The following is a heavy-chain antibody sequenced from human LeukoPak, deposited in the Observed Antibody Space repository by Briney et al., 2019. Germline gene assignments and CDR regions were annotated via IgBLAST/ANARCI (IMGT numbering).Heavy chain of an antibody. D-gene: IGHD3-3*01. V-gene: IGHV1-18*01. Sequence: ASVKVSCKASGYIFTSYGISWVRQAPGQGLEWMGWISAYNGNTNYAQKLQGRVTVTTDTSTSTVYMELRSLRSDDTAVYYCARVPRGGTIFGVVIMDYWGQGTLVTVPS. CDR3: ARVPRGGTIFGVVIMDY. J-gene: IGHJ4*02. CDR1: GYIFTSYG. CDR2: ISAYNGNT.